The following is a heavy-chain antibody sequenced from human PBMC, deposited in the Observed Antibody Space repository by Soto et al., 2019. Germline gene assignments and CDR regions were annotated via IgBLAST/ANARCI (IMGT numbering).Heavy chain of an antibody. CDR1: GFTFSSYA. J-gene: IGHJ4*02. Sequence: QVQLVESGGGVVQPGRSLRLSCAASGFTFSSYAMHWVRQAPGKGLEWVAVISDDANKKYYADSVKGRFTISRDNSKNTLYLQMDSLRVEDTAVFYRARLGGGPGFWGQGALVTVSS. V-gene: IGHV3-30-3*01. D-gene: IGHD2-15*01. CDR3: ARLGGGPGF. CDR2: ISDDANKK.